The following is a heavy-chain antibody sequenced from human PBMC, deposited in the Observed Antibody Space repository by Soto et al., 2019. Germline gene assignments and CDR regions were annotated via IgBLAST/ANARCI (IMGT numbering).Heavy chain of an antibody. CDR1: GLTFSNYA. CDR2: MSGSSSTT. V-gene: IGHV3-23*01. Sequence: GGSLRLSCATSGLTFSNYAMSWVRQAPGGGLEWVSSMSGSSSTTYYADSVKGRFTISSDNSKNTLYLQMNGLRADDTAVYYCAKEYSTSFDYWGQGTPVTVS. CDR3: AKEYSTSFDY. D-gene: IGHD6-6*01. J-gene: IGHJ4*02.